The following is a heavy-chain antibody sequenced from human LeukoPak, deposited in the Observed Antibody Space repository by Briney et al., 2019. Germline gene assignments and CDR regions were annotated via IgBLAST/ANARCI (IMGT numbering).Heavy chain of an antibody. J-gene: IGHJ4*02. V-gene: IGHV3-23*01. CDR2: VSGSGDRM. D-gene: IGHD2-15*01. CDR3: AKDRYCSGGSCSGDFDY. CDR1: GFTSSSYA. Sequence: GGSLRLSCAASGFTSSSYALNWVRQAPGKGLEWVATVSGSGDRMYHADSVKGRFTISRDNSKNTLYVQMNSLRAEDTAVYYCAKDRYCSGGSCSGDFDYWGQGTLVTVSS.